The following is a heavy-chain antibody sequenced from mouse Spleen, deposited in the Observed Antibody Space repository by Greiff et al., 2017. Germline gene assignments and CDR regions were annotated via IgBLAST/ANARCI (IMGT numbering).Heavy chain of an antibody. CDR1: GYAFTSYN. J-gene: IGHJ4*01. Sequence: VQLKESGPELVKPGASVKVSCKASGYAFTSYNMYWVKQSHGKSLEWIGYIDPYNGGTSYNQKFKGKATLTVDKSSSTAYMHLNSLTSEDSAVYYCARRNGSSLRAMDYGGQGTSVTVSS. D-gene: IGHD1-1*01. CDR2: IDPYNGGT. V-gene: IGHV1S135*01. CDR3: ARRNGSSLRAMDY.